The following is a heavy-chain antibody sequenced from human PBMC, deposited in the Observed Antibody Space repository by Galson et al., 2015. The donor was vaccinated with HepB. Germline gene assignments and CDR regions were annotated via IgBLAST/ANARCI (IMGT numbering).Heavy chain of an antibody. CDR1: GFIFTTYG. CDR3: AKDGQGYSSSWYSADPYYMDV. V-gene: IGHV3-30*18. J-gene: IGHJ6*03. CDR2: ISSDGSNK. Sequence: SLRLSCAASGFIFTTYGMHWVRQAPGKGLEWVAAISSDGSNKYYADSVKGRFTISRDNSKNTLFLQLNSMRAEDTAGYYCAKDGQGYSSSWYSADPYYMDVWGKGTTVTVSS. D-gene: IGHD2-2*01.